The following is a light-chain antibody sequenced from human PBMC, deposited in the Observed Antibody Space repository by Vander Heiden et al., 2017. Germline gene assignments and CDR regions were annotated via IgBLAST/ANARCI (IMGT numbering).Light chain of an antibody. CDR1: QDIRNR. V-gene: IGKV1-33*01. Sequence: DIQMTQSPSSLSASVGDRVSITCQASQDIRNRLKWYQQQPGKAPKLLIYDASNLETGVPSRFSGSGSGTDFTFIIASLQPEDIATYYCQQYADISVITFGGGTRVEIK. J-gene: IGKJ4*01. CDR3: QQYADISVIT. CDR2: DAS.